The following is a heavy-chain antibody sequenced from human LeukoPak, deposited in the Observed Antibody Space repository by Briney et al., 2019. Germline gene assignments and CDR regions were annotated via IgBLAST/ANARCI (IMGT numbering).Heavy chain of an antibody. V-gene: IGHV4-38-2*02. Sequence: SETLSLTCTVSGYSISSGYYWGWIRQPPGKGLEWIGSIYHSGSTYYNPSLKSRVTISVDTSKNQFSLKLSSATAADTAVYYCARSYYYYYMDVWGKGTTVTVSS. CDR2: IYHSGST. J-gene: IGHJ6*03. CDR3: ARSYYYYYMDV. CDR1: GYSISSGYY.